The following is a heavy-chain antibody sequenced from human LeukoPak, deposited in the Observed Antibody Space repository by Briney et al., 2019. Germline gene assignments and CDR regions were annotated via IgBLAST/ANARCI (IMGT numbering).Heavy chain of an antibody. Sequence: SETLSLTCTVSGGSISSYYWSWIRQPPGKGLEWIGYIYYSGSTNYNPSLRSRVTISVDTSKNQFSLKLSSVTAADTAVYYCARSLDYYDSSGLVGYWGQGTLVTVSS. CDR1: GGSISSYY. CDR2: IYYSGST. D-gene: IGHD3-22*01. V-gene: IGHV4-59*01. CDR3: ARSLDYYDSSGLVGY. J-gene: IGHJ4*02.